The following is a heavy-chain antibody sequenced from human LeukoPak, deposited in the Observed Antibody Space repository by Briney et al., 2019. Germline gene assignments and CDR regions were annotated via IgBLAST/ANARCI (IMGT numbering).Heavy chain of an antibody. CDR3: AKDRLGYDSLGKFFDY. CDR1: GFTFRIYA. Sequence: GGSLRLSCAGSGFTFRIYAMSWVRQAPGKGLEWVSAISGSGGSTYYADSVKGRFTISRDNSKNTLYLQMNSLRAEDTAVYYCAKDRLGYDSLGKFFDYWGQGTLVTVSS. J-gene: IGHJ4*02. V-gene: IGHV3-23*01. D-gene: IGHD3-22*01. CDR2: ISGSGGST.